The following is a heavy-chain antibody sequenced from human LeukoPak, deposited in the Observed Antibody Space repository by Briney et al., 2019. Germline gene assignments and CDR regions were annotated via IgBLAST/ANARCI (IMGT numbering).Heavy chain of an antibody. Sequence: HPGGSLRLSCAASGFTLTSYSMSWVRQAPGKGLEWVSGTSDRGDYTYYADSVKGRFTISRDNSKNTLYLQMNSLRAEDTAVYYCARDPGTYGDYAKFDYWGQGTLVTVSS. CDR2: TSDRGDYT. J-gene: IGHJ4*02. V-gene: IGHV3-23*01. D-gene: IGHD4-17*01. CDR3: ARDPGTYGDYAKFDY. CDR1: GFTLTSYS.